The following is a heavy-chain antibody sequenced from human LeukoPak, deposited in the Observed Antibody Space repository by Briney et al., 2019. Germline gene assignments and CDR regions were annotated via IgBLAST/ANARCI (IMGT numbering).Heavy chain of an antibody. D-gene: IGHD3-22*01. Sequence: GASVKVSCKASGYTFTSYAMHWVRQAPGQRLEWMGWINAGNGNTKYSQKFQGRVTITRDTSASTAYMELSSLRSEDTAVYYCATITYYYDSSGGRYYYYGMDVWGQGTTVTVSS. CDR2: INAGNGNT. V-gene: IGHV1-3*01. J-gene: IGHJ6*02. CDR1: GYTFTSYA. CDR3: ATITYYYDSSGGRYYYYGMDV.